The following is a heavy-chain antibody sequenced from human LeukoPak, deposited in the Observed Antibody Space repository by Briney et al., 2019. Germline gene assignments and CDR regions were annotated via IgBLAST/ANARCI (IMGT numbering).Heavy chain of an antibody. CDR3: ARGVGKYQLRGFDP. CDR2: INHSGST. V-gene: IGHV4-30-2*01. D-gene: IGHD2-2*01. CDR1: GGSISSGGYS. J-gene: IGHJ5*02. Sequence: SQTLSLTCAVSGGSISSGGYSWSWIRQPPGKGLEWIGEINHSGSTNYNPSLKSRVTISVDTSKNQFSLKLSSVTAADTAVYYCARGVGKYQLRGFDPWGQGTLVTVSS.